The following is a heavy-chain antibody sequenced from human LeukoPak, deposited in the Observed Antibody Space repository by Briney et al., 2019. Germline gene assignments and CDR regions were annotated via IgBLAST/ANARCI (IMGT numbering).Heavy chain of an antibody. Sequence: SQTLSLTCTVSGGSISSGSYYWSWIRQPAGKGLEWIARIYTSGSTNYNPSLKSRVTISVDTSKNQFSLKLSSVTAADTAVYYCAREQGGFSYYYDSSGYYLWGQGTLVTVSS. D-gene: IGHD3-22*01. CDR1: GGSISSGSYY. V-gene: IGHV4-61*02. CDR3: AREQGGFSYYYDSSGYYL. J-gene: IGHJ5*02. CDR2: IYTSGST.